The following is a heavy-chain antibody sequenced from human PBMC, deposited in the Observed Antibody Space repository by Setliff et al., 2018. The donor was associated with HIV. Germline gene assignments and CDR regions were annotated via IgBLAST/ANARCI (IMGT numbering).Heavy chain of an antibody. V-gene: IGHV4-4*07. CDR3: ARDGFWSGYIDY. CDR1: GGSISSYY. Sequence: SETLSLTCTVSGGSISSYYWSWIRQPAGKGLEWIGHIYTSGSTNYNPSLKSRVTMSVDTSKNQFSLKLSSVTAADTAVYYCARDGFWSGYIDYWGQGTLVTVSS. D-gene: IGHD3-3*01. J-gene: IGHJ4*02. CDR2: IYTSGST.